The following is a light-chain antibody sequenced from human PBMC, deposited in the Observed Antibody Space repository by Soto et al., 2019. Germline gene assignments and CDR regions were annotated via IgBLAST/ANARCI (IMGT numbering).Light chain of an antibody. CDR3: KSHAGSNTYV. V-gene: IGLV2-8*01. Sequence: QSALTQPPSASGSPGQSVTISCTGTKNDIGVYDFVSWYQHHPGKAPRLIIYEVVQRPSGVPDRFSGSKSGNTASLTVSGPQAADEADYFCKSHAGSNTYVFGSGTKVTVL. J-gene: IGLJ1*01. CDR1: KNDIGVYDF. CDR2: EVV.